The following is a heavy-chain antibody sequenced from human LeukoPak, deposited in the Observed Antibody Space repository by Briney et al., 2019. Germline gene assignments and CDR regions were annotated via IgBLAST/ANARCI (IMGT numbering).Heavy chain of an antibody. V-gene: IGHV3-30*18. CDR3: TKDKGYGDYYYYYGMDV. CDR1: GFTFSNYG. CDR2: ISYDATSQ. J-gene: IGHJ6*02. Sequence: GGSLRLSCAASGFTFSNYGMHWVRQAPGKGVEWVTGISYDATSQYYAYSVEGRFTISRDNSRNTMFLQMHSLRAEDTALYYCTKDKGYGDYYYYYGMDVWGQGTTVTVSS. D-gene: IGHD4-17*01.